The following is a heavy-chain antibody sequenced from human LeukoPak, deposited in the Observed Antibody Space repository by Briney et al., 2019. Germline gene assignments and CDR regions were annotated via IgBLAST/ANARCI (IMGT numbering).Heavy chain of an antibody. CDR1: GGSISSGGYC. J-gene: IGHJ4*02. Sequence: PSETLSLTCTVPGGSISSGGYCSSWISQHPGKGLEWIGYIYYSGTTYYNPSLKSRVTISVDTSKNQFSLKLSSVTAADTAVYYCARGYYYDSSGYYSRSYYFDYWGQGTLVTVSS. CDR2: IYYSGTT. CDR3: ARGYYYDSSGYYSRSYYFDY. V-gene: IGHV4-31*03. D-gene: IGHD3-22*01.